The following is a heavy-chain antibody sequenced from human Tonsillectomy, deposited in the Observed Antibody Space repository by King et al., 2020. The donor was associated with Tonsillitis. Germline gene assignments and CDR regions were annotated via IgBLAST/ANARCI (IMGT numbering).Heavy chain of an antibody. D-gene: IGHD3-9*01. Sequence: QLVQSGAEVKKPGASVKVSCKASGYTFTSYGISWVRQAPGQGLEWMGWISAYNGNTNYAQKLQGRVTMTTDTSTSTAYMELRSLRSDDTAVYYCARVEGQQDWGPSDILTGYYVDYWGQGTLVTVSS. J-gene: IGHJ4*02. CDR2: ISAYNGNT. CDR3: ARVEGQQDWGPSDILTGYYVDY. CDR1: GYTFTSYG. V-gene: IGHV1-18*01.